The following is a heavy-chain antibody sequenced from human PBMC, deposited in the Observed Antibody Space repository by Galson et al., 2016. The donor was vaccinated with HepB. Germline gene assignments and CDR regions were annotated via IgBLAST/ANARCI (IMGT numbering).Heavy chain of an antibody. V-gene: IGHV4-34*01. Sequence: SETLSLTCAVYGGSFSGYYWSCIRQPPGKGLEWIGEINHSGSTNYNPSLESRVTISVDTSKNQFSLKLTSVTAADTAVYYCARDCSSTNCFDFWGQGTLVTVSS. CDR3: ARDCSSTNCFDF. CDR1: GGSFSGYY. D-gene: IGHD2-2*01. J-gene: IGHJ4*02. CDR2: INHSGST.